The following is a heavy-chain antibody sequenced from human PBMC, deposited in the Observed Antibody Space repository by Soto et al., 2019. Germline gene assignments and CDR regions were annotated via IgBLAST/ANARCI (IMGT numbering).Heavy chain of an antibody. D-gene: IGHD6-13*01. CDR3: ARRGPGTYFDY. V-gene: IGHV3-23*01. CDR2: ISGSGGST. CDR1: GFTFSKYA. Sequence: GGSLRLSCAASGFTFSKYALTWVRQAPGKGLEWVSVISGSGGSTYFADSVKGRFTISRDNSKNTLYLQMNSLRAEDTAVYYCARRGPGTYFDYWGQGTLVTVTS. J-gene: IGHJ4*02.